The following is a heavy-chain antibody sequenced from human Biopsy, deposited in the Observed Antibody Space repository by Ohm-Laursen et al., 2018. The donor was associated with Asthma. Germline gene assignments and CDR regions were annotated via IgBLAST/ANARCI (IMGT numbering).Heavy chain of an antibody. CDR2: IYSGGGT. J-gene: IGHJ3*02. D-gene: IGHD4-23*01. Sequence: SLRLSCTASGFTVSTNGMGWVRQPPGKGLEWVSVIYSGGGTYYADSVQGRVTIPRDNSKNTLSLQMNSLRAEDTAVYYCARAYGGSFFSGSFDIWGQGTMVTVSS. CDR3: ARAYGGSFFSGSFDI. CDR1: GFTVSTNG. V-gene: IGHV3-53*01.